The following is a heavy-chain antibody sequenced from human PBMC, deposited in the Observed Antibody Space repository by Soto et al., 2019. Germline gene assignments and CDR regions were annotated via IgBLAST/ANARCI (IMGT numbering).Heavy chain of an antibody. CDR2: ISAYNGNT. CDR1: GYTFTSYG. V-gene: IGHV1-18*01. J-gene: IGHJ6*04. CDR3: AREARGGSYYYYYGMAV. D-gene: IGHD1-26*01. Sequence: ASVNVSGKASGYTFTSYGISWVRQAPGQGLEWMGWISAYNGNTNYAQKLQGRVTMTTDTSTSTAYMELRSLRSDDTAVYYCAREARGGSYYYYYGMAVWGKGTTVTVSS.